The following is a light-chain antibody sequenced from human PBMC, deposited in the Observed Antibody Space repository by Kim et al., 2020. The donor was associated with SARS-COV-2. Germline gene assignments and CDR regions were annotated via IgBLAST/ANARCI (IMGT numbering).Light chain of an antibody. V-gene: IGKV3-11*01. Sequence: TLSPGKRATLSSRARQSVSTYLAWYQQKPGQAPRLLIYDASNRATGIPARFSGSGSGTDFTLTISSLEPEDFAVYYCQQRSNWPTFGGGTKVDIK. CDR3: QQRSNWPT. J-gene: IGKJ4*01. CDR1: QSVSTY. CDR2: DAS.